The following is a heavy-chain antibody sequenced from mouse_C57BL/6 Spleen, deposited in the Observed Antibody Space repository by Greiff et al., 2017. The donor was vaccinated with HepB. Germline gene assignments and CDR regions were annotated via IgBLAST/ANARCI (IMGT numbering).Heavy chain of an antibody. V-gene: IGHV5-12*01. J-gene: IGHJ4*01. CDR1: GFTFSDYY. CDR3: ARQGEGYAMDY. Sequence: EVQRVESGGGLVQPGGSLKLSCAASGFTFSDYYMYWVRQTPEKRLEWVAYISNGGGSTYYPDTVKGRFTISRDNAKNTLYLQMSRLKSEDTAMYYCARQGEGYAMDYWGQGTSVTVSS. CDR2: ISNGGGST.